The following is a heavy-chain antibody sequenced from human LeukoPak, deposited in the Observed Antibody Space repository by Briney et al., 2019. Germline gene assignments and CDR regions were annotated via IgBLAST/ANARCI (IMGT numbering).Heavy chain of an antibody. CDR3: TRAPAAGTVDY. Sequence: PGGSLRLSCAASGFTFSNYRMTWVRQAPGKGLEWVANINQDGSARHYVDSMEGRFTVSRDNAKNSLYLQMNSLRAEDTAMYYCTRAPAAGTVDYWGQGSLVTVSS. J-gene: IGHJ4*02. CDR1: GFTFSNYR. D-gene: IGHD6-13*01. V-gene: IGHV3-7*01. CDR2: INQDGSAR.